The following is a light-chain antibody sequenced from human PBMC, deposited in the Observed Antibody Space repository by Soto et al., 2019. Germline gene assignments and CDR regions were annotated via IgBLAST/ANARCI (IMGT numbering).Light chain of an antibody. Sequence: EIVLTQSPGTLSLSPGERATLSCRASQSLSGSFLAWYQQKPGQAPRLLIYGASTRATGIPARFSGSGSGTEFTLTISSLQSEDFAVYYCQHDNNWPPLAFGGGTKVEIK. CDR2: GAS. J-gene: IGKJ4*01. CDR3: QHDNNWPPLA. V-gene: IGKV3-15*01. CDR1: QSLSGS.